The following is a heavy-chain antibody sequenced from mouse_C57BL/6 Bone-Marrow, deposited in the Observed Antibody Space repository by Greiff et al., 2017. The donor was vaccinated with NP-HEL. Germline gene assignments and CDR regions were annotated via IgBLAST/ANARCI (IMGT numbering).Heavy chain of an antibody. D-gene: IGHD1-1*01. CDR1: GFTFSSYA. J-gene: IGHJ2*01. CDR3: ARGPFPTVVFDY. Sequence: EVKLVESGGGLVKPGGSLKLSCAASGFTFSSYAMSWVRQTPEQRLEWVATISDGGSYTYYPDNVKGRFTISRDNAKNNLYLQMSHLKSEDTAMYYCARGPFPTVVFDYWGQGTTLTVSS. CDR2: ISDGGSYT. V-gene: IGHV5-4*03.